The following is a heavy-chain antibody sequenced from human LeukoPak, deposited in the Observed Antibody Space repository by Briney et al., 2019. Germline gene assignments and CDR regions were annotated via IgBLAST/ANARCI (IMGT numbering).Heavy chain of an antibody. D-gene: IGHD6-13*01. Sequence: SETLSLTCSVSIGSISSSKWWSWVRQSPVKGLEWIGEIYLYGTTNYNPSFTSRVTMSVDRSRNQFSLKVSSVTAADTAVYYCARAAAGSSGYYYYMDVWGKGTTVTVSS. CDR3: ARAAAGSSGYYYYMDV. CDR2: IYLYGTT. V-gene: IGHV4-4*02. CDR1: IGSISSSKW. J-gene: IGHJ6*03.